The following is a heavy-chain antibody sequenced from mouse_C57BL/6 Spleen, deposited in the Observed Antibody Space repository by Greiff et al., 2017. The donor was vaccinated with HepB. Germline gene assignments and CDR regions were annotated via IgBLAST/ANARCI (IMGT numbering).Heavy chain of an antibody. D-gene: IGHD1-1*01. CDR3: AREDYGSSSAWFAY. V-gene: IGHV5-4*01. CDR1: GFTFSSYA. CDR2: ISDGGSYT. Sequence: DVKLVESGGGLVKPGGSLKLSCAASGFTFSSYAMSWVRQTPEKRLEWVATISDGGSYTYYPDNVKGRFTISRDNAKNNLYLQMSHLKSEDTAMYYCAREDYGSSSAWFAYWGQGTLVTVSA. J-gene: IGHJ3*01.